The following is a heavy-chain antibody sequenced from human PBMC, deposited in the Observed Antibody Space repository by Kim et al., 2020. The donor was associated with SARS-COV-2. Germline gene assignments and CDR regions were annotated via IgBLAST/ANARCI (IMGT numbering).Heavy chain of an antibody. CDR3: AKQGYIFALNTYYGMDP. Sequence: GGSLRLSCAASGFSFNNYGMHWVRQAPGKGLEWVAFISYEGSKKQYLDSLKGRFTVSRDYSKNTLYLQMNSLTAEDTAVYYCAKQGYIFALNTYYGMDPWGQGTMVTVSS. CDR2: ISYEGSKK. CDR1: GFSFNNYG. D-gene: IGHD5-12*01. J-gene: IGHJ6*02. V-gene: IGHV3-30*18.